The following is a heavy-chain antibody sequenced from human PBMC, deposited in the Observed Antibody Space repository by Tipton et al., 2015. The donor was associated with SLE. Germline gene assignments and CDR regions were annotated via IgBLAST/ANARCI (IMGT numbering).Heavy chain of an antibody. J-gene: IGHJ4*02. CDR3: AREGAMGAGVY. Sequence: QLVQSGTEVKKPGSSVKVSCKASGGTFSSYAISWVRQAPGQGLEWMGRIIPILGIANYAQKFQGRVTITADKSTSTAYMELSSLRSEDTAVYYCAREGAMGAGVYWGQGTLVTVSS. CDR2: IIPILGIA. V-gene: IGHV1-69*09. CDR1: GGTFSSYA. D-gene: IGHD5-18*01.